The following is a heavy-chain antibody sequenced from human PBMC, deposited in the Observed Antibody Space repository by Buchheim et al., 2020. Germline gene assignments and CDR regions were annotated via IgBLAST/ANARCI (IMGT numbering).Heavy chain of an antibody. CDR3: AKDRIVLGPYYYGMDV. Sequence: QVQLVESGGGVVQPGRSLRLSCAASGFTFSSYGMHWVRQAPGKGLEWVAVISYDGSNKYYADSVKGRFTISRDNSKNTLYLQMNSLRAEDTAVYYCAKDRIVLGPYYYGMDVWGQGTT. CDR2: ISYDGSNK. V-gene: IGHV3-30*18. D-gene: IGHD2-15*01. J-gene: IGHJ6*02. CDR1: GFTFSSYG.